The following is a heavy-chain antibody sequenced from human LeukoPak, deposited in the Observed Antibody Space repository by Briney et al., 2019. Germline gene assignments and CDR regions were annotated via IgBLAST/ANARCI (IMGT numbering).Heavy chain of an antibody. J-gene: IGHJ1*01. V-gene: IGHV3-74*01. CDR3: VRGAGPGTPFD. CDR2: INYDARSR. Sequence: GGSLTLSCAASGFTLSLSWMHWVRQAPGKGLEWVSSINYDARSRTYADSVKGRLTISRDNAENTLFLQMNSLRVEDSAIYSCVRGAGPGTPFDWGQGILVTVSS. D-gene: IGHD1-1*01. CDR1: GFTLSLSW.